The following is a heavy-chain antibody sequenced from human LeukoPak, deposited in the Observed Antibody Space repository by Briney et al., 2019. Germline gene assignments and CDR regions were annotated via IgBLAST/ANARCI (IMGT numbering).Heavy chain of an antibody. J-gene: IGHJ5*02. V-gene: IGHV4-59*12. CDR2: IYHSGST. CDR3: ARVENEGFNWFDP. CDR1: GGSINNYY. Sequence: PSETLSLTCTVSGGSINNYYWSWIRQPPGKGLEWIGYIYHSGSTYYNPSLKSRVTISVDRSKNQFSLKLSSVTAADTAVYYCARVENEGFNWFDPWGQGTLVTVSS.